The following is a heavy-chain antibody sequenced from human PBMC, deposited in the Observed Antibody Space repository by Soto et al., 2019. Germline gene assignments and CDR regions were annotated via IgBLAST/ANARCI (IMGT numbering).Heavy chain of an antibody. J-gene: IGHJ6*02. CDR3: ARVSGSYYYGMDV. V-gene: IGHV4-4*02. Sequence: QVQLQESGPGLVKPSGTLSLTCAVSGGSISSSNWWSWVRQPPGKGLEWIGEIYHSGSTNYNPSLKSRVTKSVDKSKNQFSLKLNSVTAADTAVYYCARVSGSYYYGMDVWGQGTTVTVSS. CDR2: IYHSGST. CDR1: GGSISSSNW.